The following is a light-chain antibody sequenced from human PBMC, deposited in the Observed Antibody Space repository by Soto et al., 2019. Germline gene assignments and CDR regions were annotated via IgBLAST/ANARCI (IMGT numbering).Light chain of an antibody. CDR2: DVS. Sequence: QSALTQPASVSGSPGQSITLSCHGNSSDVGGYDFVSWYQHHPGKAPRLMIYDVSHRTLGVSDRFSASKSGNTASLTISGLLAEDEADYYCISYTSISTYVFGTGTKLTVL. J-gene: IGLJ1*01. CDR3: ISYTSISTYV. CDR1: SSDVGGYDF. V-gene: IGLV2-14*03.